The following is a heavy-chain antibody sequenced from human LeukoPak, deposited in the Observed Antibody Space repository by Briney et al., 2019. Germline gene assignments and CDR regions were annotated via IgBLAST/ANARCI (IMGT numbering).Heavy chain of an antibody. CDR3: AKRGHYSFFDP. CDR1: GFTFWNSA. J-gene: IGHJ5*02. CDR2: VSGFGGET. D-gene: IGHD3-10*01. Sequence: GGSLRLSCAASGFTFWNSAMSWLRRAPGKGLEWVSTVSGFGGETFYADSVKGRFSLSRDNFKNTLSLQMNSLRAEGTAIYYCAKRGHYSFFDPWGQGTLVTVSS. V-gene: IGHV3-23*01.